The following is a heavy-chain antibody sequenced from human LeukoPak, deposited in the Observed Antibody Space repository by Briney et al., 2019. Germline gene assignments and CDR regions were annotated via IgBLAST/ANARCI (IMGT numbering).Heavy chain of an antibody. D-gene: IGHD3-10*01. CDR3: ARDPSGSAYYFDY. CDR2: VKKDGTYR. V-gene: IGHV3-74*01. J-gene: IGHJ4*02. CDR1: GFIFSRHW. Sequence: TGGSLRLSCAASGFIFSRHWMHWVRQAPGEGLVCVARVKKDGTYRDYGDSVKGRFTISRDNAKNTLYLQMNSLRAEDTAVYYCARDPSGSAYYFDYWGQGTLVTVSS.